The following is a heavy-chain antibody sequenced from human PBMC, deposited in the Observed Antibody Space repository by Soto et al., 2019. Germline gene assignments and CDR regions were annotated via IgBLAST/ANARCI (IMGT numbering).Heavy chain of an antibody. V-gene: IGHV3-48*02. CDR2: ISSSSSSI. D-gene: IGHD6-13*01. Sequence: GGSLRLSCEASGFTFSNYYMTWVRQAPGKGLEWVSYISSSSSSIDYADSVQGRFSISRDNAKSSLYLQMNSLRDEDTAVYYCARRYSSTSRTMDVWGQGTTVTVSS. CDR3: ARRYSSTSRTMDV. J-gene: IGHJ6*02. CDR1: GFTFSNYY.